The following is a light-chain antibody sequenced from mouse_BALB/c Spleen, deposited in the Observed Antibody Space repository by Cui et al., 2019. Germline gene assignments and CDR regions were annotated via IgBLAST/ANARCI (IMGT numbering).Light chain of an antibody. V-gene: IGKV12-46*01. CDR1: ENIYSN. CDR2: AAT. Sequence: DIQMTQSPASLSVSVGETVTITCRASENIYSNLAWYQQKQGKSPQLLVYAATNLADGVPSRFSGSGSGTQYSLKINSLQSEDFGCYYCQHFWGTPFTFGSGTKLEIK. CDR3: QHFWGTPFT. J-gene: IGKJ4*01.